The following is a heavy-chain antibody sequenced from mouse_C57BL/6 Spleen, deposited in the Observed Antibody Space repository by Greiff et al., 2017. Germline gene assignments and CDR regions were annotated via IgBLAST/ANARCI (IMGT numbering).Heavy chain of an antibody. CDR1: GFTFSSYA. Sequence: EVKLQESGEGLVKPGGSLKLSCAASGFTFSSYAMSWVRQTPEKRLEWVAYISSGGDYIYYADTVKGRFTISRDNARNTLYLQMSSLKSEDTAMYYCTRDYDGYYYAMDYWGQGTSVTVSS. V-gene: IGHV5-9-1*02. CDR3: TRDYDGYYYAMDY. D-gene: IGHD2-4*01. CDR2: ISSGGDYI. J-gene: IGHJ4*01.